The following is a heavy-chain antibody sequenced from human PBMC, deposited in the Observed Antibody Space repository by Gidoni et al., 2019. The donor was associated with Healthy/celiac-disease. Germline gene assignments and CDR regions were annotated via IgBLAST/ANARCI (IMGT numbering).Heavy chain of an antibody. D-gene: IGHD3-22*01. Sequence: QVQLQESGPGLVKPSETLSLTCAVSGYSISSGYYWGWIRQPPGKGLEWIGSIYHRGSTYYNPSLKSRVTISVDTSKNQFSLKLSSVTAADTAVYYCARVLDYYDSSGPWFDPWGQGTLVTVSS. CDR2: IYHRGST. J-gene: IGHJ5*02. CDR3: ARVLDYYDSSGPWFDP. CDR1: GYSISSGYY. V-gene: IGHV4-38-2*01.